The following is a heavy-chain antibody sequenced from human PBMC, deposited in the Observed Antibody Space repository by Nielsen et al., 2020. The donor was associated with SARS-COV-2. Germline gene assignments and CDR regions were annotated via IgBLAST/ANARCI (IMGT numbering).Heavy chain of an antibody. D-gene: IGHD5-18*01. J-gene: IGHJ4*02. CDR1: GGSISGSYYY. CDR2: IDSSGPI. CDR3: ARPGYSYGSTDY. Sequence: SETLSLTCTVSGGSISGSYYYWSWIRQCPGKGLAWIGNIDSSGPISYSPPLKSRLTVSIDTSQTQFSLKLSSVTAADTGVYFCARPGYSYGSTDYWGRGILVTVSS. V-gene: IGHV4-39*01.